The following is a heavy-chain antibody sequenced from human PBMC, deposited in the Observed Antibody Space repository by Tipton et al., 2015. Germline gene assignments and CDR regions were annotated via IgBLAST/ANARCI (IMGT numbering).Heavy chain of an antibody. D-gene: IGHD4-23*01. CDR3: ARARGRHGGLFDS. J-gene: IGHJ4*02. CDR2: ISQRDGT. CDR1: GGSVSSVSYY. Sequence: LRLSCTVSGGSVSSVSYYWGWIRQTPGKGLEWIGYISQRDGTNYNPSLKSRVTISVDTSKTQFSLKMSSVTASDTAVYYCARARGRHGGLFDSWGQGILVTVSS. V-gene: IGHV4-61*01.